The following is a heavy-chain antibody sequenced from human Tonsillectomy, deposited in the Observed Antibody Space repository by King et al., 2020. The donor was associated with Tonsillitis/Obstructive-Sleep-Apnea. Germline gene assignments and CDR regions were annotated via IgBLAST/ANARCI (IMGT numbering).Heavy chain of an antibody. J-gene: IGHJ4*02. CDR2: IRSKAYGGTT. Sequence: QLVQSGGGLVQPGRSLRLSCTASGFTFGDYAMSWVRQAPGKGLEWVGFIRSKAYGGTTEYAASVKGRFTISRDDSKSIAYLQMNSLKTEDTAVYYCTRDLDYHDSSGAFDYWGQGTLVTVSS. CDR3: TRDLDYHDSSGAFDY. V-gene: IGHV3-49*04. CDR1: GFTFGDYA. D-gene: IGHD3-22*01.